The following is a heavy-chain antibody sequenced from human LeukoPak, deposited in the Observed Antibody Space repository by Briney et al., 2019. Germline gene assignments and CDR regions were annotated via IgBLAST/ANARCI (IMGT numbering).Heavy chain of an antibody. J-gene: IGHJ4*02. CDR1: GYSISSDYY. CDR3: ARGSPYGY. Sequence: SETLSLTCTVSGYSISSDYYWGWIRQPPGKGLEWIGSFYHRGSTYYNPSLKSRVTISVDTSKNQFSLKVSSVTAADTAVYYCARGSPYGYWGQGTLVTVSS. V-gene: IGHV4-38-2*02. CDR2: FYHRGST. D-gene: IGHD4-17*01.